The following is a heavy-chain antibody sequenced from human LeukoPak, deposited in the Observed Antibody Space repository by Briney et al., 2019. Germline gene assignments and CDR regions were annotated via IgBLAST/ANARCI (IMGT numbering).Heavy chain of an antibody. CDR2: ISSSGSTK. J-gene: IGHJ4*02. CDR1: GFTFSSYE. V-gene: IGHV3-48*03. D-gene: IGHD3-10*01. CDR3: ATMVRGRSDY. Sequence: GGSLRLSCAASGFTFSSYEMNWVRQAPGKGPEWVSYISSSGSTKYYADSVKGRFTISRDNSKNTLYLQMNSLRAEDTAVYYCATMVRGRSDYWGQGTLVTVSS.